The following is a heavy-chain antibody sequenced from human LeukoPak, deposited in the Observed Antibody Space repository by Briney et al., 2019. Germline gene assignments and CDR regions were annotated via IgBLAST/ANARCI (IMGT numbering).Heavy chain of an antibody. V-gene: IGHV4-30-4*08. CDR3: AREKDCGGDCYPYYYYYYMDV. J-gene: IGHJ6*03. D-gene: IGHD2-21*02. Sequence: PSQTLSLTCTVSGDSISSGDYYWSWIRQPPGKGLGWIGEINHSGSTNYNPSLKSRVTISVDTSKNQFSLKLSSVTAADTAVYYCAREKDCGGDCYPYYYYYYMDVWGKGTTVTISS. CDR2: INHSGST. CDR1: GDSISSGDYY.